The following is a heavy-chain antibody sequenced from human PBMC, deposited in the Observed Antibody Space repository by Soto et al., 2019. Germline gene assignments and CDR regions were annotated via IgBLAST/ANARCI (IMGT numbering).Heavy chain of an antibody. J-gene: IGHJ1*01. V-gene: IGHV1-18*01. CDR1: GYTFTSYG. Sequence: ASVKVSCKASGYTFTSYGISWVRQAPGQGLEWMGWISAYNGNTNYAQKLQGRGTMTTDTSTSTAYMELRSLRSDDTAVYYCARDFGPAVAGTVYFQHWGQGTLVTVSS. CDR2: ISAYNGNT. D-gene: IGHD6-19*01. CDR3: ARDFGPAVAGTVYFQH.